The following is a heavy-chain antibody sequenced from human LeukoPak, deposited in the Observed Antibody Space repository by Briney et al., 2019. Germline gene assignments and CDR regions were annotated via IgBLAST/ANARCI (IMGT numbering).Heavy chain of an antibody. CDR3: ARVYGDYVDAFDI. D-gene: IGHD4-17*01. V-gene: IGHV1-3*01. J-gene: IGHJ3*02. Sequence: ASVKVSCTASGYTFTSYAMDWVRQAPGQSLEWMGWINAGSGITKYSQKFQGRVTITRDTSASTAYMELSSLRSEDTAVYYCARVYGDYVDAFDIWGQGTMVTVSS. CDR1: GYTFTSYA. CDR2: INAGSGIT.